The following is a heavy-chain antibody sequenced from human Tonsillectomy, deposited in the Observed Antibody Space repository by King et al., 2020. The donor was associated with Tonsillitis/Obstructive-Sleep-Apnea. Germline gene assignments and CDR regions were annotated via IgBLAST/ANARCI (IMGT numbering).Heavy chain of an antibody. V-gene: IGHV4-34*01. J-gene: IGHJ5*02. CDR1: GGSFSGYY. D-gene: IGHD2-2*02. CDR3: ATGGPPGEVYTLTPANWFDP. CDR2: INHSGST. Sequence: VQLQQWGAGLLKPSETLSLTCAVYGGSFSGYYWSWIRQPPGKGLEWIGEINHSGSTNYNPSLKSRVTISVDTSKNQFSLKLSSVTAADTAVYYCATGGPPGEVYTLTPANWFDPWGQGTLVTVSS.